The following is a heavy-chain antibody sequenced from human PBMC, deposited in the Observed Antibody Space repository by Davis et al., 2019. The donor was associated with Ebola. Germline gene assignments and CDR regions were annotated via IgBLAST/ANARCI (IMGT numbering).Heavy chain of an antibody. V-gene: IGHV3-11*04. D-gene: IGHD3-10*01. Sequence: PGGSLRLSCAASGFTFTNHFMTWIRQVPGKGLEWVAYISGSGSTIYYADSVKGRFTISRDNAKNSLFLDMRSLGAGDTGVYYCARDGMVRGPIMTSAIDYWGQGTRVSVSS. CDR1: GFTFTNHF. J-gene: IGHJ4*02. CDR3: ARDGMVRGPIMTSAIDY. CDR2: ISGSGSTI.